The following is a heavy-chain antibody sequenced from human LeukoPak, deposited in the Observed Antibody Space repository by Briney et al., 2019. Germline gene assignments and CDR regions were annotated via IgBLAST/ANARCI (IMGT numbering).Heavy chain of an antibody. CDR1: GGSISSSYYY. V-gene: IGHV4-39*07. CDR3: VRLGVVGIDQNWFDP. J-gene: IGHJ5*02. CDR2: MYNSGST. D-gene: IGHD2-2*01. Sequence: SETLSLTCTVSGGSISSSYYYWGWIRQPPGKGLEWIGTMYNSGSTDYNPSLESRVTISVDTSKNQFSLKLSSVTAADTAVYYCVRLGVVGIDQNWFDPWGRGTLVTVSS.